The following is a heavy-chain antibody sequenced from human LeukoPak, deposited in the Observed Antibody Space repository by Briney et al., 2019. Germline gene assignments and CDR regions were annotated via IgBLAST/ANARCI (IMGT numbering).Heavy chain of an antibody. V-gene: IGHV3-23*01. CDR3: AKLKGCFPYNLFGP. CDR2: CGATGQNT. Sequence: GGSLRLSCAASGFEFSFYAMTWVRQAPGKGLEWVSACGATGQNTFYADSVKGRFTISRDNSKNTLYLQMNSLRADDTAVYYWAKLKGCFPYNLFGPWGQGNPGT. J-gene: IGHJ5*01. CDR1: GFEFSFYA.